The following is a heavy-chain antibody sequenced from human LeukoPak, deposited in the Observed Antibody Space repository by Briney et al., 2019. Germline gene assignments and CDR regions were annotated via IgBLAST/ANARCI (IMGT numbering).Heavy chain of an antibody. CDR2: ISSSSSYI. D-gene: IGHD3-16*01. V-gene: IGHV3-21*01. J-gene: IGHJ4*02. Sequence: GGSLRLSCAASGFTFSSYSMNWVRQAPGKGLEWVSSISSSSSYIYYADSVKGRFTISRDNAKNSLYLQMNSLRAEDTAVYYCARDRMITPTLDYWGQGTLVTVSS. CDR3: ARDRMITPTLDY. CDR1: GFTFSSYS.